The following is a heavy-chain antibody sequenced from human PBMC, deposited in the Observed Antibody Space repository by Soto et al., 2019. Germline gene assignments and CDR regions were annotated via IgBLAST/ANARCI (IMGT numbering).Heavy chain of an antibody. CDR1: GLTFSSNA. CDR2: ISFDGGIK. V-gene: IGHV3-30-3*01. Sequence: QLQLVESGGGVVQPGRSLRLSCAASGLTFSSNAMHWVRQAPGKGLEWMAVISFDGGIKYYADSVKGRFTISRDNSKNTLSLLMNILRPEDTAVYYCAGGGGSGWERYAPYLDHWGQGTLVTVSS. J-gene: IGHJ4*02. D-gene: IGHD6-19*01. CDR3: AGGGGSGWERYAPYLDH.